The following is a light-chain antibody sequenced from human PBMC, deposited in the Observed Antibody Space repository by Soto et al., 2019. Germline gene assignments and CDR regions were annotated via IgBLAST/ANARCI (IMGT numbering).Light chain of an antibody. V-gene: IGLV1-44*01. Sequence: QSVPTRPPSVSGTPGQRVTITCSGSRSNIDMNSVNWYGQVPGTAPRLLIYANSHRPSGVPDRFSGSKSGASASLAISGLQSEDEADYYCASWDDSLNGVVFGGGTKLTVL. CDR1: RSNIDMNS. CDR3: ASWDDSLNGVV. CDR2: ANS. J-gene: IGLJ2*01.